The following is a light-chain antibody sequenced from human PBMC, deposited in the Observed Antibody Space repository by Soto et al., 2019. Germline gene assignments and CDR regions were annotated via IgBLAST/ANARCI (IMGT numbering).Light chain of an antibody. V-gene: IGKV3-20*01. Sequence: EIVLTQSPGTLSLSPGEGATLSCRASQSVSTNFFAWYQQKPGQAPRLLIYGASTRATGIPDRSSGSGSGTDFTLTISRLEPEDFAVYYCQQYGRTSWTFGQGTKVEIK. CDR1: QSVSTNF. CDR2: GAS. CDR3: QQYGRTSWT. J-gene: IGKJ1*01.